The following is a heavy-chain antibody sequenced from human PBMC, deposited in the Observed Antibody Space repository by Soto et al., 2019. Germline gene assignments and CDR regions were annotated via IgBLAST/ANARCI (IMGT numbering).Heavy chain of an antibody. CDR2: IIHSGST. Sequence: TSETLSLTCAVYGGSFSGYDWTWIRQPPGTGLEWIGEIIHSGSTNYNPSLKSRISISVDKSKNQFSLKLTSVTAADTAVYFCARTGKFYYYDMSGLPFDPWGPGVLVTVSS. CDR3: ARTGKFYYYDMSGLPFDP. D-gene: IGHD3-22*01. V-gene: IGHV4-34*12. CDR1: GGSFSGYD. J-gene: IGHJ5*02.